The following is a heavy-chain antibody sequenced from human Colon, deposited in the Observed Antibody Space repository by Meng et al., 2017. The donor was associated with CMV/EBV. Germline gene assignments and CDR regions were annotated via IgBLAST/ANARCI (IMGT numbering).Heavy chain of an antibody. V-gene: IGHV4-39*01. CDR2: LFYSGNT. CDR3: ATNYLFGGKSRFDP. J-gene: IGHJ5*02. CDR1: GGSITSNSYY. D-gene: IGHD3-16*01. Sequence: SGGSITSNSYYWIWIRQPPGKGLEWIGSLFYSGNTYYNPSLQSRVLISRDTSKNQFSLTLTSVTAADTAVYYCATNYLFGGKSRFDPWGQGTLVTVSS.